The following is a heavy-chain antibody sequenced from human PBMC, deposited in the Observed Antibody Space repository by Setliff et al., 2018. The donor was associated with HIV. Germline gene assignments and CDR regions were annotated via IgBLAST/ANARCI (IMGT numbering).Heavy chain of an antibody. CDR1: GFTFDDYA. J-gene: IGHJ4*02. D-gene: IGHD2-8*01. Sequence: PGGSLRLSCAASGFTFDDYAMHWVRQAPGKGLEWVSGISSNSGSIGYADSVKGRFTISRDNAKNSLYLQMNSLRAEDMALYYCARGPCTNGVCSYFDYWGQGTLVTVSS. CDR2: ISSNSGSI. CDR3: ARGPCTNGVCSYFDY. V-gene: IGHV3-9*03.